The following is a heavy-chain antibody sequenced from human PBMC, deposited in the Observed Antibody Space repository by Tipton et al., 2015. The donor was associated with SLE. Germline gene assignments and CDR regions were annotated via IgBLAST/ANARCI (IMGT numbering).Heavy chain of an antibody. J-gene: IGHJ6*02. D-gene: IGHD2-21*02. CDR2: IYYRGTT. CDR1: GGSISSSSYY. CDR3: ARGMVTWRGAIIGVDV. Sequence: TLSLTCTVSGGSISSSSYYWAWIRQPPGKGLEWIGDIYYRGTTYYNPSLKSPVTISVDMSKNQFSLKLHSVTAADTAVYYCARGMVTWRGAIIGVDVWGQGTTVNVSS. V-gene: IGHV4-39*07.